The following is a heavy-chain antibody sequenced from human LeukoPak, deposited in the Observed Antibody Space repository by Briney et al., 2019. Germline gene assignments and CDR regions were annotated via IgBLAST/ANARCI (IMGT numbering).Heavy chain of an antibody. CDR2: ISGSGGST. V-gene: IGHV3-23*01. J-gene: IGHJ5*02. CDR1: GFTFSSYA. D-gene: IGHD2-2*01. Sequence: GGSLRLSCAASGFTFSSYAMSWVRQAPGKGLEWVSAISGSGGSTYYADSVKGRFTISRDNSKNTLYLQMNSLRAEDTAVYYCAKGYCSSTSCYLPFDPWGQGTLVTVSS. CDR3: AKGYCSSTSCYLPFDP.